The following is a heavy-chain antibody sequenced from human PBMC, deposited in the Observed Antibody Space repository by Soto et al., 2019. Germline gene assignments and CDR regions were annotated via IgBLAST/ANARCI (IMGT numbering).Heavy chain of an antibody. D-gene: IGHD3-3*01. Sequence: PGGSLRLSCTASGFTFSYYYMNWVRQSPGKGLEWVSYSSSSSSYTKYADSVKGRFTISRDQAKNSVHLQMNSLRAEDTAVYYCARAGFLEWDYFDYWGQGILVTVSS. CDR3: ARAGFLEWDYFDY. CDR2: SSSSSSYT. V-gene: IGHV3-11*06. J-gene: IGHJ4*02. CDR1: GFTFSYYY.